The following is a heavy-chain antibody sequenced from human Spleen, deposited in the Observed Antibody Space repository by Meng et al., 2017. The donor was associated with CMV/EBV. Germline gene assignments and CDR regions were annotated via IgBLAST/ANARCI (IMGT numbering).Heavy chain of an antibody. J-gene: IGHJ6*02. Sequence: GGSLRLSCAASGFTFSSYGMHWVRQAPGKGLEWVAFIRYDGSIKYYADSVKGRFTISRDNSKNTLYLQMNSLRAEDTAVYYCAKDLVRRSLYYYYGMDVWGQGTTVTVSS. CDR2: IRYDGSIK. D-gene: IGHD1-1*01. CDR1: GFTFSSYG. V-gene: IGHV3-30*02. CDR3: AKDLVRRSLYYYYGMDV.